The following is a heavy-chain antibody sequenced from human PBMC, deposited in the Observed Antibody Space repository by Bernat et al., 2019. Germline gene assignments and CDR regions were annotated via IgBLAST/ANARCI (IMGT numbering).Heavy chain of an antibody. CDR2: ISWNSGSI. J-gene: IGHJ4*02. CDR3: AKDSSSSWYRDFDY. Sequence: EVQLVESGGGLVQPGRSLRLSCAASGFTFDDYAMHWVRQAPGKGLEWVSGISWNSGSIGYADSVKDRFTISRDNAKNSLYLQMNSLRAEDTALYYCAKDSSSSWYRDFDYWGQGTLVTVSS. CDR1: GFTFDDYA. V-gene: IGHV3-9*01. D-gene: IGHD6-13*01.